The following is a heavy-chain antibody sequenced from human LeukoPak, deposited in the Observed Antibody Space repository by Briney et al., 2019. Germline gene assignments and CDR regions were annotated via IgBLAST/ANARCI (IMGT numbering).Heavy chain of an antibody. CDR2: TYYRSKWNN. V-gene: IGHV6-1*01. Sequence: SQTLSLACVISGDSDSSQSSAWNWIRQSPSRGLEWLGRTYYRSKWNNHYAVSVKSRITINPDTSKNQFSLQLNSVTPEDTAVYYCARNSADLDYWGQGILVTVSS. D-gene: IGHD1-26*01. CDR3: ARNSADLDY. CDR1: GDSDSSQSSA. J-gene: IGHJ4*02.